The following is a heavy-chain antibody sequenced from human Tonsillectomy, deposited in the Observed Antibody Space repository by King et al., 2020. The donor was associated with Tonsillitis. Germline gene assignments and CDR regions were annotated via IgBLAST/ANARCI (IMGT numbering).Heavy chain of an antibody. V-gene: IGHV4-38-2*01. D-gene: IGHD3-10*01. Sequence: VQLQESGPGLVKPSETLSLTCAVSGYSITSGDYWGWVRQPPGKGLEWIGSIYHSGSTYYNPSLKSRVTISVDTSKNQFSLKLSSVTAADTAVYYCARGGSGSYYNANNWFDPWGQGTLVTVSS. CDR3: ARGGSGSYYNANNWFDP. CDR1: GYSITSGDY. J-gene: IGHJ5*02. CDR2: IYHSGST.